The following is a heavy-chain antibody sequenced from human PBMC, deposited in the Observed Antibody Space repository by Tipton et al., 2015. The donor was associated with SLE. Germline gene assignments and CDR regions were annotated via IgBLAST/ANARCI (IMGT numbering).Heavy chain of an antibody. J-gene: IGHJ6*03. Sequence: TLSLTCAVYGGSFNGYYWSWIRQPPGKGLEWIGEITPSGSTNCNPSLKSRVTLSVDTSKNQFSLKLSSVTAADTAVYYCARGVSGSLYYYYYYMDVWGKGTTVTVSS. CDR1: GGSFNGYY. CDR2: ITPSGST. CDR3: ARGVSGSLYYYYYYMDV. D-gene: IGHD1-26*01. V-gene: IGHV4-34*01.